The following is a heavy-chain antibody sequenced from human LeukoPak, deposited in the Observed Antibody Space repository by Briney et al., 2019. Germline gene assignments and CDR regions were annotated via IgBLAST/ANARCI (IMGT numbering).Heavy chain of an antibody. CDR1: GLTFSRYW. CDR3: RAVAGPDDF. Sequence: GGSLRLSCAASGLTFSRYWMHWVRQAPGKGLVWVSRINNDGSSTTYADSVKGRFTISRDTAKNTPFLQMSSLRDEDTAVYYCRAVAGPDDFWGQGTLVSVSS. D-gene: IGHD6-19*01. CDR2: INNDGSST. V-gene: IGHV3-74*01. J-gene: IGHJ4*02.